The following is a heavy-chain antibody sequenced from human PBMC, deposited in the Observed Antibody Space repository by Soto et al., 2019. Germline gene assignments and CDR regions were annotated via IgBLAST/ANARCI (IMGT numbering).Heavy chain of an antibody. CDR2: ISSSGSTI. V-gene: IGHV3-48*03. D-gene: IGHD3-22*01. J-gene: IGHJ3*02. CDR3: ARGFITMIVVVITPGAFDI. Sequence: LRLSCAASGFTFSSYEMNWVRQAPGKGLEWVSYISSSGSTIYYADSVKGRFTISRDNAKNSLYLQMNSLRAEDTAVYYCARGFITMIVVVITPGAFDIWGQGTMVTVSS. CDR1: GFTFSSYE.